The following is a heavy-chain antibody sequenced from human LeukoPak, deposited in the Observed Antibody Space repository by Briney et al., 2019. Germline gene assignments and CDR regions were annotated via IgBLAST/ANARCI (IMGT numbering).Heavy chain of an antibody. D-gene: IGHD6-6*01. J-gene: IGHJ4*02. V-gene: IGHV4-31*03. Sequence: SETLSLTCTVSGGSISSGGYSWSWIRQHPGKGLEWIGYIYYSGSTYYNPSLKSRVTISVDTSKNQFSLKLSSVTAADTAVYYCARYMSIAALDYFDYWGQGTLVTVSS. CDR2: IYYSGST. CDR3: ARYMSIAALDYFDY. CDR1: GGSISSGGYS.